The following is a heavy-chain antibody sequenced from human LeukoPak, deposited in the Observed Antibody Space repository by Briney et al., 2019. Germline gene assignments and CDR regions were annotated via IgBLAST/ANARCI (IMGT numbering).Heavy chain of an antibody. Sequence: ASVKVSCKASGYTFTDYYIHWVRQAPGQGLEWMGWISAYNGNTNYAQKLQGRVTMTTDTSTSTAYMELRSLRSDDTAVYYCARDRSSSGWSEVDYWGQGTLVTVSS. V-gene: IGHV1-18*04. CDR2: ISAYNGNT. CDR1: GYTFTDYY. J-gene: IGHJ4*02. CDR3: ARDRSSSGWSEVDY. D-gene: IGHD6-19*01.